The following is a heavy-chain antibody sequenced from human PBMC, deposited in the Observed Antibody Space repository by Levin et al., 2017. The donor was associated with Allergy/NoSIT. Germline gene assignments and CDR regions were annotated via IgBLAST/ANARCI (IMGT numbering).Heavy chain of an antibody. V-gene: IGHV4-34*01. Sequence: SETLSLTCAVYGGSFSGYYWSWIRQPPGKGLEWIGEINHSGSTNYNPPLKSRVTISVDTSKNQFSLKLSSVTAADTAVYYCARLPPGAKASYYYYYMDVWGKGTTVTVSS. CDR1: GGSFSGYY. CDR2: INHSGST. J-gene: IGHJ6*03. D-gene: IGHD3-10*01. CDR3: ARLPPGAKASYYYYYMDV.